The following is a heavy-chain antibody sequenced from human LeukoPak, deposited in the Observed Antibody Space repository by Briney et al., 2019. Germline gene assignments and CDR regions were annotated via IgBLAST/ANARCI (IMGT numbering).Heavy chain of an antibody. CDR3: ARRGYNYGFDY. CDR2: ISSNGATT. Sequence: GGSLRLSCAASGFTFSSYAMYWVRQAPGKGLEYVSGISSNGATTYYANSVKGRFTISRGNSKNTLYLQMGSLRAEDMAVYYCARRGYNYGFDYWGQGTLVTVSS. CDR1: GFTFSSYA. V-gene: IGHV3-64*01. D-gene: IGHD5-18*01. J-gene: IGHJ4*02.